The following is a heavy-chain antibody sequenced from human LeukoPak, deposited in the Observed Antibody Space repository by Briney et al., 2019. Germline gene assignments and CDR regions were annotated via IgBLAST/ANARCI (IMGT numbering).Heavy chain of an antibody. CDR3: AKGPLYSSSWGLEYFQH. CDR1: GFTFSDFA. CDR2: IRYDGSNK. Sequence: PGGSPRLSCAASGFTFSDFAMHWVRQAPGKGLEWVAFIRYDGSNKYYADSVKGRFTISRDNSKNTLYLQMNSLRAEDTAVYYCAKGPLYSSSWGLEYFQHWGQGTLVTVSS. D-gene: IGHD6-13*01. J-gene: IGHJ1*01. V-gene: IGHV3-30*02.